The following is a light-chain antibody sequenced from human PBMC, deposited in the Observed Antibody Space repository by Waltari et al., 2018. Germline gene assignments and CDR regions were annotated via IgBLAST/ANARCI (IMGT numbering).Light chain of an antibody. J-gene: IGLJ1*01. Sequence: QSALTQPASVSGSPGQSIPIPCTGTSRYVGAYDWVSWYQQPPGKAPKVVIFDVSYRPSGVSNRFSGSKSGNTASLTISGLQAEDEADYYCTSYTSRHSLVFGTGTKVTVL. CDR2: DVS. CDR1: SRYVGAYDW. CDR3: TSYTSRHSLV. V-gene: IGLV2-14*03.